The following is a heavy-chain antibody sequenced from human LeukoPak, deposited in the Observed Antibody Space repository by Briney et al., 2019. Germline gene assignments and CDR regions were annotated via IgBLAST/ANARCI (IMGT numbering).Heavy chain of an antibody. V-gene: IGHV6-1*01. CDR1: GYSVSSNSAA. CDR3: ARISGGYSYGDDAFDI. D-gene: IGHD5-18*01. J-gene: IGHJ3*02. CDR2: TYYRSKWYN. Sequence: SQTLSLTCALSGYSVSSNSAAWNWIRQSPSRGLERLGRTYYRSKWYNDYAVSVKSRITINPDTSKNQFSLQLNSVTPEDTAVYYCARISGGYSYGDDAFDIWGQGAMVTVSS.